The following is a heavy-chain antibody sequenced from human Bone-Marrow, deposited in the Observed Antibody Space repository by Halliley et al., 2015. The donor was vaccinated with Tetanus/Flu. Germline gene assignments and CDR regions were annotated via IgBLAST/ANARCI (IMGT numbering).Heavy chain of an antibody. Sequence: EWIGYVHNSGSTIYNPSLKSRVPISVDTSKNQFSLKLSSVTAADTAVYYCARLDFWNYYFDYWGQGILVTVSS. V-gene: IGHV4-59*01. CDR2: VHNSGST. D-gene: IGHD3-3*01. CDR3: ARLDFWNYYFDY. J-gene: IGHJ4*02.